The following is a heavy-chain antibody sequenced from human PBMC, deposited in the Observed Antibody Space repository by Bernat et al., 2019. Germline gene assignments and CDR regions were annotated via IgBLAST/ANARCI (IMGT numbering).Heavy chain of an antibody. CDR2: ISSSSSTI. Sequence: EVQLVESGGGLVQPGGSLRLSCAASGFTFSSYSMNWVRQAPGKGLEWVSYISSSSSTIYYEDSVKGRFTIPRDNAKNSLYLQMNSLRAEDTAVYYCASLPGLASYWGQGTLVTVSS. D-gene: IGHD3-9*01. CDR1: GFTFSSYS. V-gene: IGHV3-48*01. CDR3: ASLPGLASY. J-gene: IGHJ4*02.